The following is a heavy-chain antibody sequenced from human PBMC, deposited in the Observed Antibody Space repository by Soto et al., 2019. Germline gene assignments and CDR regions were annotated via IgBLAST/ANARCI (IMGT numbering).Heavy chain of an antibody. CDR2: IYYSGST. V-gene: IGHV4-39*01. D-gene: IGHD5-18*01. J-gene: IGHJ4*02. CDR3: ARHENRGYSYGDFDY. Sequence: ETLSLTCTVSGGSISSSSYYWGWIRQPPGKGLEWIGSIYYSGSTYYNPSLKSRVTISVDTSKNQFSLKLSSVTAADTAVYYCARHENRGYSYGDFDYWGQGTLVTVSS. CDR1: GGSISSSSYY.